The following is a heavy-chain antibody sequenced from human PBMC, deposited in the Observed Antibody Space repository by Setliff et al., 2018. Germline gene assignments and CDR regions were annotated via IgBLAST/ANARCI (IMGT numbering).Heavy chain of an antibody. CDR2: LHTSGST. CDR3: AREVAGTYHYFDP. Sequence: SETLSLTCAVSGGSLNSGSYYWSWIRQSTERGLEWLGRLHTSGSTTYNPALNSRVTISVDTSTNQFSLRLTSLTAADTALYFCAREVAGTYHYFDPWGQGIRVTVSS. V-gene: IGHV4-61*02. J-gene: IGHJ5*02. CDR1: GGSLNSGSYY. D-gene: IGHD6-19*01.